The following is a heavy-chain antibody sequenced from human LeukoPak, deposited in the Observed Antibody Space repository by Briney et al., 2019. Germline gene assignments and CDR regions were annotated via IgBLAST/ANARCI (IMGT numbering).Heavy chain of an antibody. CDR2: IYYNGST. CDR3: ARIRTIAELCHY. CDR1: GGSISTSSYY. V-gene: IGHV4-39*01. J-gene: IGHJ4*02. Sequence: PSETLSLTCTVSGGSISTSSYYWGWIRQPPGKGLECIGNIYYNGSTYFNPSLKSRVTISVDTSKNQFSLKLSPVTAEDTAVYYCARIRTIAELCHYWGQGTLVTVSS. D-gene: IGHD1-26*01.